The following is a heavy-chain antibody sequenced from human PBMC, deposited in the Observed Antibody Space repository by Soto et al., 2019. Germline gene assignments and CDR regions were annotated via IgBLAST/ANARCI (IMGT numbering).Heavy chain of an antibody. V-gene: IGHV4-34*01. CDR1: GGSFSGYY. CDR2: INHSGST. Sequence: SETLSLTCAVYGGSFSGYYWSWIRQPPGKGLEWIGEINHSGSTNYNPSLKSRVTISVDTSKNQFSLKLSSVTAADTAVYYCARVPITMVRGVYWGQGTLVTVSS. J-gene: IGHJ4*02. CDR3: ARVPITMVRGVY. D-gene: IGHD3-10*01.